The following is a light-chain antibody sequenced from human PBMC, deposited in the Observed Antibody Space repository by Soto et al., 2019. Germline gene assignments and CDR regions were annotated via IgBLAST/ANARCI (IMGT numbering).Light chain of an antibody. J-gene: IGKJ1*01. CDR1: QSVSSN. CDR3: QQYYNVPPKT. Sequence: IVMTQSRAALSCPPVEIATLSFTASQSVSSNLAWYQQKPGQAPRLLIYGASTRATGIPARFSGSGSGTEFTLTISSVQSAEFAVCYCQQYYNVPPKTFGQGTKVDIK. CDR2: GAS. V-gene: IGKV3-15*01.